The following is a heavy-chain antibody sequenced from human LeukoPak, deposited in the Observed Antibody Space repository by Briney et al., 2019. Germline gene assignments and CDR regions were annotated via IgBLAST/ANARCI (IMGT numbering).Heavy chain of an antibody. J-gene: IGHJ4*02. Sequence: SETLSLTCTVSGGSISSSSYYWGWIRQPPGKGLEWIGSIYYSGSTYYNPSLKSRVTISVDKSKNQFSLKLSSVTAADTAVYYCAITGGTYDFWSGYPMDYWGQGTPVTVSS. CDR1: GGSISSSSYY. CDR2: IYYSGST. D-gene: IGHD3-3*01. V-gene: IGHV4-39*01. CDR3: AITGGTYDFWSGYPMDY.